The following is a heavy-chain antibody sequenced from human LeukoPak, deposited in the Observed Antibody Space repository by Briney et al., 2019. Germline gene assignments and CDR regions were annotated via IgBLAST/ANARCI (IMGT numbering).Heavy chain of an antibody. CDR1: GGSISSGGYS. CDR2: IYHSGST. D-gene: IGHD3-3*01. Sequence: SETLSLTCAVSGGSISSGGYSWSWIRQPPGKGLEWIGYIYHSGSTYYNPSLKSRVTISVDRSKNQFSLKLSSVTAADTAVYYCARGSFRPRYYAFWSGFDHWGQGTLVTVSS. J-gene: IGHJ4*02. V-gene: IGHV4-30-2*01. CDR3: ARGSFRPRYYAFWSGFDH.